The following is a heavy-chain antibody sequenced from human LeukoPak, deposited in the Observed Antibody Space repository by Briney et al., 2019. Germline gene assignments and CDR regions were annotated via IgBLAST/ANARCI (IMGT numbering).Heavy chain of an antibody. J-gene: IGHJ4*02. Sequence: GASVKVSCKASGYTFTSYAMHWVRQAPGQRLEWMGWINAGNGNTKYSQKFQGRVTITRNTSISTAYMELSSLRSEDTAVYYCARGLGPALIDYWGQGTLVTVSS. CDR1: GYTFTSYA. CDR2: INAGNGNT. CDR3: ARGLGPALIDY. V-gene: IGHV1-3*01.